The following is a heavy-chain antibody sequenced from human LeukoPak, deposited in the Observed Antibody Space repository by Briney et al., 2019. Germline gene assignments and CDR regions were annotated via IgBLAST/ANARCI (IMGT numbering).Heavy chain of an antibody. CDR3: ARESVAGTNPTYYFDY. CDR1: GFTFSSYS. J-gene: IGHJ4*02. Sequence: GGSLRLSCAASGFTFSSYSMNWVRQAPGTGLEWVSSMSRSSNYIYYADSVKGRFTISRDNAKNSLYLQMNSLRAEDTAVYYCARESVAGTNPTYYFDYWGQGTLVTVSS. CDR2: MSRSSNYI. V-gene: IGHV3-21*01. D-gene: IGHD6-19*01.